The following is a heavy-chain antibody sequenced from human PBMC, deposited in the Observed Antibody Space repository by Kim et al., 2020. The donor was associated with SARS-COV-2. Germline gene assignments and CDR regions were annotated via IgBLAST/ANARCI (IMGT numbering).Heavy chain of an antibody. CDR3: AKDAVWFGETEGYFDY. Sequence: GGSLRLSCAASGFTFSSYGMHWVRQAPGKGLEWVAVIWYDGSNKYYADSVKGRFTISRDNSKNTLYLQMNSLRAEDTAVYYCAKDAVWFGETEGYFDYWGQGTLVTVSS. CDR2: IWYDGSNK. V-gene: IGHV3-33*06. D-gene: IGHD3-10*01. CDR1: GFTFSSYG. J-gene: IGHJ4*02.